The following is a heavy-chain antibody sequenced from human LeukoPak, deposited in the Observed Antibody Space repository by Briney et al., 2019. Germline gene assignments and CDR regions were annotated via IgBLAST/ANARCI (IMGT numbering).Heavy chain of an antibody. Sequence: GASVKVSCKASGYTFTGYYMHWVRQAPGQGLEWMGWINPNSGGTNYAQKFQGRVTMTRDTSISTAYMELSRLRSDDTAVYYCARDRWWLAAAGKPKLEFDYWGQGTLVTVSS. D-gene: IGHD6-13*01. J-gene: IGHJ4*02. CDR2: INPNSGGT. CDR3: ARDRWWLAAAGKPKLEFDY. V-gene: IGHV1-2*02. CDR1: GYTFTGYY.